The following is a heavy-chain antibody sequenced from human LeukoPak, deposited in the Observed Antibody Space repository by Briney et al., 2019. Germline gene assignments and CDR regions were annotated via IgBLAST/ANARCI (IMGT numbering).Heavy chain of an antibody. V-gene: IGHV3-66*04. CDR1: GFTVSSNC. CDR2: IYSGGST. J-gene: IGHJ5*02. Sequence: QSGRSLRLSCAASGFTVSSNCMSWVRQAPGKGLEWVSVIYSGGSTYYADSVKGRFTISRDNSKNTLYLQMNSLRAEDTAVYYCARLNSGSYYAWGQGTLVTVSS. CDR3: ARLNSGSYYA. D-gene: IGHD1-26*01.